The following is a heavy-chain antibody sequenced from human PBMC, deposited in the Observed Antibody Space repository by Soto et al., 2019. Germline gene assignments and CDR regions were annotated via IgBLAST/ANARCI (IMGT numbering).Heavy chain of an antibody. CDR1: GFTVSSNY. D-gene: IGHD2-2*01. Sequence: PGGSLILSCAASGFTVSSNYMTWVRQAPGKGLEWVSVIYSGGSTYYADSVKGRFTISRDNSKNTLYLQMNSLRAEDTALYYCARDSRNRNFFDYWGQGTLVTVSS. CDR3: ARDSRNRNFFDY. CDR2: IYSGGST. V-gene: IGHV3-53*01. J-gene: IGHJ4*02.